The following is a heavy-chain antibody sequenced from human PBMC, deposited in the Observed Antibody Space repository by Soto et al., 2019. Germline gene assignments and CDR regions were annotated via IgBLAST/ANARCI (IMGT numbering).Heavy chain of an antibody. Sequence: GGSLRLSCAASGFTFSDHYMDWVRQAPGKGLEWVGRARNRVNGYIIAYAASVRGRFTISRDDSKNSLYLQMNSLTAEDTAVYFCARLMGTAFDLWGQGTPVTVSS. V-gene: IGHV3-72*01. J-gene: IGHJ4*02. CDR2: ARNRVNGYII. CDR1: GFTFSDHY. CDR3: ARLMGTAFDL. D-gene: IGHD2-8*01.